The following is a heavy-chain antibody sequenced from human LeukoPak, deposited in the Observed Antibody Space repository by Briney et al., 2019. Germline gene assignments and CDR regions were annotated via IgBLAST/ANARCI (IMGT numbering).Heavy chain of an antibody. Sequence: PGGSLRLSCAASGFTVNSNYMSWVRPAPGKGLEWVSVICSGGSTYYADSVKGRFTISRDNSKNTLYLQMNSLRAEDTAVYYCASMYFSQYLQHWGQGTLVTVSS. V-gene: IGHV3-53*01. CDR2: ICSGGST. CDR1: GFTVNSNY. J-gene: IGHJ1*01. D-gene: IGHD2-8*01. CDR3: ASMYFSQYLQH.